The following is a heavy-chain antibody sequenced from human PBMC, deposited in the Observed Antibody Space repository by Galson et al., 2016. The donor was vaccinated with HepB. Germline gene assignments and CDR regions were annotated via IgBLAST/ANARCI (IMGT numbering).Heavy chain of an antibody. CDR2: ISSSNSYI. D-gene: IGHD6-19*01. CDR1: GFTFSSYS. Sequence: SLRLSCAASGFTFSSYSMNWVRQAPGKGLEWVSSISSSNSYIYYADSVKGRFTISRDNAKNSLYLQMNSLRAEDTAVYYCARFTAVASFDPWGQGTLVTVSS. J-gene: IGHJ5*02. V-gene: IGHV3-21*01. CDR3: ARFTAVASFDP.